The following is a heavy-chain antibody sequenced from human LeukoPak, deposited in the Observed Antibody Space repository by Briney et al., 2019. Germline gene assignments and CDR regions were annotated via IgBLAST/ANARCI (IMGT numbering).Heavy chain of an antibody. Sequence: SETLSLTCTVSGGSISGYYWSWIRQPPGKGLEWIGYIYYSGSTNYNPSLKSRATISVDTSKNQFSLKLSSVTAAGTAVYYCARGCSAGTPHNWFDPWGQGTLVTVSS. J-gene: IGHJ5*02. V-gene: IGHV4-59*01. CDR1: GGSISGYY. D-gene: IGHD6-13*01. CDR3: ARGCSAGTPHNWFDP. CDR2: IYYSGST.